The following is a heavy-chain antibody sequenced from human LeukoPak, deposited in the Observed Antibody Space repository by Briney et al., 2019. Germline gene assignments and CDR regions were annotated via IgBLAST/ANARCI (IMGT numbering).Heavy chain of an antibody. CDR3: AKDARGTMVRGVIDY. Sequence: SLRLSCAASGFTFDDYAMHWVRQAPGKGLEWVSGISWNSGSIGYADSVKGRFTISRDNAKNSLYLQMNSLRAEDTALYYCAKDARGTMVRGVIDYWGQGTLVTVSS. CDR2: ISWNSGSI. V-gene: IGHV3-9*01. CDR1: GFTFDDYA. D-gene: IGHD3-10*01. J-gene: IGHJ4*02.